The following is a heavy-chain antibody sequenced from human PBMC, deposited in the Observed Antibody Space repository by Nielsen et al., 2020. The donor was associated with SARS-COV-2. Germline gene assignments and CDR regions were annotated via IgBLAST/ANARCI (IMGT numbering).Heavy chain of an antibody. Sequence: GRSLTLSCVVSGFNSRGYWMTWVRQAPGKGLEWVGNTKLDGSEKYYVDSVKGRFTISRDNARNTLYLQMNSLRVEDTAVYYCARVGSYGDPEYLDYWGQGALVTVSS. J-gene: IGHJ4*02. CDR1: GFNSRGYW. D-gene: IGHD4/OR15-4a*01. CDR3: ARVGSYGDPEYLDY. CDR2: TKLDGSEK. V-gene: IGHV3-7*01.